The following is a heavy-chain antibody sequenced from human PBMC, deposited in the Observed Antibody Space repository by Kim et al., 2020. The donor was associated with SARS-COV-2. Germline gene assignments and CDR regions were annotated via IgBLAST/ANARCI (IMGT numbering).Heavy chain of an antibody. CDR1: GGSISSYY. CDR2: IYYSGST. D-gene: IGHD2-2*01. V-gene: IGHV4-59*01. Sequence: SETLSLTCTVSGGSISSYYWSWIRQPPGKGLEWIGYIYYSGSTNYNPSLKSRVTISVDTSKNQFSLKLSSVTAADTAVYYCARDRLEYQLLRPRRYGMDVWGQGTTVTVSS. J-gene: IGHJ6*02. CDR3: ARDRLEYQLLRPRRYGMDV.